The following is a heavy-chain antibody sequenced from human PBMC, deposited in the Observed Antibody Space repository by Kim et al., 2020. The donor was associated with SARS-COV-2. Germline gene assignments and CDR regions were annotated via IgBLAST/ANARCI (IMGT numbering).Heavy chain of an antibody. CDR1: GYSFTSYW. CDR3: ARHLRTHSSSWYVYYFDY. D-gene: IGHD6-13*01. Sequence: GESLKISCKGSGYSFTSYWIGWVRQMPGKGLEWMGIIYPGDSDTRYSPSFQGQVTISADKSISTAYLQWSSLKASDTAMYYCARHLRTHSSSWYVYYFDYWGQGTLVTVSS. V-gene: IGHV5-51*01. CDR2: IYPGDSDT. J-gene: IGHJ4*02.